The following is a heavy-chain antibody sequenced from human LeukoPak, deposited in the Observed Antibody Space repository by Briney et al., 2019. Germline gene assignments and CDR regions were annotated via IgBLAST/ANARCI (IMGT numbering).Heavy chain of an antibody. CDR1: GFTFSSYS. Sequence: AGGSLRLSCAASGFTFSSYSMNWVRQAPGKGLEWVSYISSSSSTIYYADSVKGRFTISRDNAKNSLYLQMNSLRAEDTAVYYCARDAAWSGYYRAYYFDYWGQGTLVTVSS. D-gene: IGHD3-3*01. CDR3: ARDAAWSGYYRAYYFDY. J-gene: IGHJ4*02. V-gene: IGHV3-48*01. CDR2: ISSSSSTI.